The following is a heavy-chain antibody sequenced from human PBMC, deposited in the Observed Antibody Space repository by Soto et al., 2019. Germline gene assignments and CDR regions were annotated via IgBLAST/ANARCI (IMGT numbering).Heavy chain of an antibody. Sequence: QVQLQESGTGLVKPSGTLSLTCAVSGGSISRSYWWSWVRPSPGKGLEWIGEISHSGGTNYNPSLKSRVIILGDKSQNRFYLTLNSVNDAGTAVYYCARGGRSGYYGSTFLNGMDVSGPGTTVTVSS. CDR3: ARGGRSGYYGSTFLNGMDV. V-gene: IGHV4-4*02. D-gene: IGHD3-3*01. J-gene: IGHJ6*02. CDR1: GGSISRSYW. CDR2: ISHSGGT.